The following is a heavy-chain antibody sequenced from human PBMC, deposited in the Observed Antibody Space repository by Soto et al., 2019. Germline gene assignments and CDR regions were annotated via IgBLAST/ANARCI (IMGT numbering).Heavy chain of an antibody. CDR1: GGTFSSYA. CDR2: IIPIFGTA. J-gene: IGHJ4*02. V-gene: IGHV1-69*13. Sequence: ASVKVSCKASGGTFSSYAISWVRQAPGQGLEWMGGIIPIFGTANYAQKFQGRVTITADESTSTAYMELSSLRSEDTAVYYCASTKLGYCSSTSCGYFYYWGKGSLVTVSS. CDR3: ASTKLGYCSSTSCGYFYY. D-gene: IGHD2-2*01.